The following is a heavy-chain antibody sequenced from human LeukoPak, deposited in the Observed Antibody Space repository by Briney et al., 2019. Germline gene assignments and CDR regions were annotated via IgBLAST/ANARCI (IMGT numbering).Heavy chain of an antibody. Sequence: ASVKVSCKASGYTFTSYYMHWVRQAPGQGLEWMGIINPSGGSTSYAQKFQGRVTMTRDMSTSTVYMELSSLRSEDTAVYYCARGSEDIVVVVAATEYFQHWGQGTLVTVSS. V-gene: IGHV1-46*01. J-gene: IGHJ1*01. CDR3: ARGSEDIVVVVAATEYFQH. CDR2: INPSGGST. D-gene: IGHD2-15*01. CDR1: GYTFTSYY.